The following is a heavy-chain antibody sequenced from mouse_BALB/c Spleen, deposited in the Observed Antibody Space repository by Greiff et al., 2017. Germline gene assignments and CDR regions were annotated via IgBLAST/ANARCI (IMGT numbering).Heavy chain of an antibody. V-gene: IGHV1-69*02. J-gene: IGHJ1*01. Sequence: QVQLQQPGAELVRPGASVKLSCKASGYTFTSYWINWVKQRPGQGLEWIGNIYPSDSYTNYNQKFKDKATLTVDKSSSTAYMQLSSPTSEDSAVYYCTRMITWYFDVWGAGTTVTVSS. CDR2: IYPSDSYT. CDR3: TRMITWYFDV. D-gene: IGHD2-4*01. CDR1: GYTFTSYW.